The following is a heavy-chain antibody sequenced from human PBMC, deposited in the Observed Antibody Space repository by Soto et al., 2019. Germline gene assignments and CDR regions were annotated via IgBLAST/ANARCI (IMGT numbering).Heavy chain of an antibody. CDR2: IVVGSGNT. V-gene: IGHV1-58*01. CDR3: AADPFPYDSSGPPFDY. D-gene: IGHD3-22*01. Sequence: ASVKVSCKASGFTFTSSAVHWVRQARGQRLELIGWIVVGSGNTNYAQKFQERVTITRDMSTSTAYMELSSLRSEDTAVYYCAADPFPYDSSGPPFDYWGQGTLVTVYS. CDR1: GFTFTSSA. J-gene: IGHJ4*02.